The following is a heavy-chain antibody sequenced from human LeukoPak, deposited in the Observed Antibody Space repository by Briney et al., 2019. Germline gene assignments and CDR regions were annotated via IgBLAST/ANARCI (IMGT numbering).Heavy chain of an antibody. CDR2: INPSGGST. J-gene: IGHJ4*02. Sequence: ASVKVSCKASGYTFTSYYMHWVRQAPGQGLEWMGIINPSGGSTSYAQKFQGRVTMTRDTSTSTVYMELSSLRAEDTAVYYCAKDARIQLWQRPPYYFDYWGQGTLVTVSS. CDR3: AKDARIQLWQRPPYYFDY. CDR1: GYTFTSYY. D-gene: IGHD5-18*01. V-gene: IGHV1-46*01.